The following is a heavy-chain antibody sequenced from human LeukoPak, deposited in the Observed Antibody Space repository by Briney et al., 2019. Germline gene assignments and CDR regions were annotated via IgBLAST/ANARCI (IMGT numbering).Heavy chain of an antibody. V-gene: IGHV3-53*01. CDR2: IYSGSST. D-gene: IGHD6-19*01. CDR1: GFTVSSNY. J-gene: IGHJ4*02. Sequence: GGSLRLSCAASGFTVSSNYMSWVRQAPGKGLEWVSVIYSGSSTYYADSVKGRFTISRDNSKNTPYLQMNSLRAEDTAVYYCARPDGYSSGWSPNQFDYWGQGTLVTVSS. CDR3: ARPDGYSSGWSPNQFDY.